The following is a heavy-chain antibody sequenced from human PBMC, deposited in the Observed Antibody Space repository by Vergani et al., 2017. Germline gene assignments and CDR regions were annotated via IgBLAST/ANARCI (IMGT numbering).Heavy chain of an antibody. V-gene: IGHV3-15*01. J-gene: IGHJ3*02. CDR3: AAPGKVGSTAGGAGAFDI. D-gene: IGHD1-26*01. Sequence: EVQLVESGGGLVKPGGSLRLSCAASGFTFSNAWMSWVRQAPGKGLEWVGRIKSKTDGGTTDYAAPVKGRFTISRDDSTNTLYLQMNSLRAEDTAVYYCAAPGKVGSTAGGAGAFDIWGQGTMVIVSS. CDR1: GFTFSNAW. CDR2: IKSKTDGGTT.